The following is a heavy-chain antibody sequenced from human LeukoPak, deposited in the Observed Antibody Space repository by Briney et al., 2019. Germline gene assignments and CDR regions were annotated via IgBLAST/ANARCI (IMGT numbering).Heavy chain of an antibody. Sequence: GGSLRLSCAASGFTFSSYSMNWVRQAPGKGLEWVSSISSSSSCIYYADSVKGRFTISRDNAKNSLYLQMNSLRAEDTAVYYCARDSGLGRFYGMDVWGQGTTVTVSS. CDR1: GFTFSSYS. CDR3: ARDSGLGRFYGMDV. J-gene: IGHJ6*02. D-gene: IGHD3-10*01. V-gene: IGHV3-21*01. CDR2: ISSSSSCI.